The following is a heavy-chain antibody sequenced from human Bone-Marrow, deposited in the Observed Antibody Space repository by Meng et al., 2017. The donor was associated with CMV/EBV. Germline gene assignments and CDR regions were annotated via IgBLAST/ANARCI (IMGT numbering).Heavy chain of an antibody. Sequence: ASVKVSCKASGYTFTRYYMYLVGQAPGQGLEWRGIVKHSGGSTSYAQKFQGRVTMTRDTSTSTVYMELTSLRSEDTAVYYCASRYCSSTSCSLFGGYYYYGMDVWGQGTTVTVSS. CDR2: VKHSGGST. J-gene: IGHJ6*02. V-gene: IGHV1-46*01. CDR1: GYTFTRYY. CDR3: ASRYCSSTSCSLFGGYYYYGMDV. D-gene: IGHD2-2*01.